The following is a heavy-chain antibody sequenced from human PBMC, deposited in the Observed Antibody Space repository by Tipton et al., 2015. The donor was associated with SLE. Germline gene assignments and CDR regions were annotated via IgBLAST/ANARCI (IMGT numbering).Heavy chain of an antibody. CDR1: GYTFNDFS. J-gene: IGHJ5*02. CDR2: FGHIDGKT. D-gene: IGHD1-26*01. V-gene: IGHV1-24*01. Sequence: QSGAEVKKPGASVKVSCKVSGYTFNDFSIHWVRQAPGEGLEWMGRFGHIDGKTIYAQKFEGRVTMTEDTSTDTAYMDLSSLTSEDTAVYYCATSLFVGLDEGWLDPWGQGTPVTVSP. CDR3: ATSLFVGLDEGWLDP.